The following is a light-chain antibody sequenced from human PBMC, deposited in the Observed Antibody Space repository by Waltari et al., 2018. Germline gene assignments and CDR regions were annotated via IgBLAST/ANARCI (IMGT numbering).Light chain of an antibody. CDR1: SSNIGGNP. CDR3: ATWDDSLKGIV. CDR2: GND. V-gene: IGLV1-44*01. J-gene: IGLJ2*01. Sequence: QSVLTQPPSASGTPGQRVTISCFGGSSNIGGNPVNWYQQFPGTAPKLLMFGNDQRPSGVPDRFSGSKSLTSASLAIGGLQSEDEADYYCATWDDSLKGIVFGGGTRLTVL.